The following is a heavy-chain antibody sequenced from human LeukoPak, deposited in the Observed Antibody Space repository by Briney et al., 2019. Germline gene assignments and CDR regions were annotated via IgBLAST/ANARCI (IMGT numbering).Heavy chain of an antibody. CDR3: ARVHYPYSSGYYYSYFDY. D-gene: IGHD3-22*01. V-gene: IGHV3-11*01. CDR1: GFTFSDYY. CDR2: ISSSGSTI. J-gene: IGHJ4*02. Sequence: GGSLRLSCGASGFTFSDYYMSWIRQAPGKGLEWVSYISSSGSTIYHADSVKGRFTISRDNAKNSLYLQMNSLRAEDTAVYYCARVHYPYSSGYYYSYFDYWGQGTLVTVSS.